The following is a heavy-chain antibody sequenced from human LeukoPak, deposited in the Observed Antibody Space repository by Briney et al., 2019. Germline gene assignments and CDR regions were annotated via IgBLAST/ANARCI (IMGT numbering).Heavy chain of an antibody. Sequence: PSETLSLTCTVSGGSISSYYWSWIRQPPGKGLEWIGYIYYTGTTDSNPSLKSRVTISLDTSKNQFSLNLSSVTAADTAVYYCARRWVYDKRAFDAWGQGTMVTISS. CDR3: ARRWVYDKRAFDA. CDR1: GGSISSYY. CDR2: IYYTGTT. J-gene: IGHJ3*01. V-gene: IGHV4-59*08. D-gene: IGHD3-16*01.